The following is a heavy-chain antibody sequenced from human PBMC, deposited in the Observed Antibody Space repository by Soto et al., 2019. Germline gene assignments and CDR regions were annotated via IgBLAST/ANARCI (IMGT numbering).Heavy chain of an antibody. CDR3: ARASAEDIVVVPAAITPNYFDY. V-gene: IGHV4-31*03. Sequence: SETLSLTCTVSGGSISSGGYYWSWIRQHPGKGLERIGYIYYSGSTYYNPSLKSRVTISVDTSKNQFSLKLSSVTAADTAVYYCARASAEDIVVVPAAITPNYFDYWGQGTLVTVSS. D-gene: IGHD2-2*01. J-gene: IGHJ4*02. CDR1: GGSISSGGYY. CDR2: IYYSGST.